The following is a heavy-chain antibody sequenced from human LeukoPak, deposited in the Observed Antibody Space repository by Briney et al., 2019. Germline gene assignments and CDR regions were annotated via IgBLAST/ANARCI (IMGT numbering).Heavy chain of an antibody. Sequence: PGGALILSCVAPGFPLIIYWMTWVRQAPGKGLGWVAPLSQDGTESYSVDSVRGRFTISRDNAKNSVYLQMNSLRPEDTAVYYCARDSTGTVFDLWGQGTLVTVSS. CDR1: GFPLIIYW. J-gene: IGHJ4*02. D-gene: IGHD1-1*01. CDR3: ARDSTGTVFDL. V-gene: IGHV3-7*04. CDR2: LSQDGTES.